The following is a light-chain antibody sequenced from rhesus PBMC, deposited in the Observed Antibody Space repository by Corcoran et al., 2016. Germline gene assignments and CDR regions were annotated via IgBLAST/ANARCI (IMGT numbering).Light chain of an antibody. V-gene: IGKV1-74*01. CDR1: ENVKNY. Sequence: DIQMTQSPSSLSASVGDRVTITCRASENVKNYLNWYQQKPGKAPKLLIHAAATLQSGVPSRFSGSGSETDYTFTISSLQPEDVATYYCQHSYGTPLTFGGVTKVEIE. J-gene: IGKJ4*01. CDR3: QHSYGTPLT. CDR2: AAA.